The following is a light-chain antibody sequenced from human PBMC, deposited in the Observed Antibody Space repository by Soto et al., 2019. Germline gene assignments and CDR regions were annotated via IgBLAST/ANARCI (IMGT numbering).Light chain of an antibody. CDR2: AAS. V-gene: IGKV1-8*01. J-gene: IGKJ4*01. CDR3: QQYYSYPPLT. Sequence: AIRMTQSPSSFSASTGDRVTITCRASQGISSYLGWYQQKPGKAPKLLIYAASTLQSGVPSRFSGGGSGTDFTLTISCLQSEDFATYYCQQYYSYPPLTFGGGTKVDIK. CDR1: QGISSY.